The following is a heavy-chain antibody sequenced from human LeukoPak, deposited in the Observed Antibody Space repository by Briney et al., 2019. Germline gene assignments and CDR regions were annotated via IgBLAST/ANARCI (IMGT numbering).Heavy chain of an antibody. CDR3: AKAQYSSGWEPFDY. D-gene: IGHD6-19*01. V-gene: IGHV3-30*18. J-gene: IGHJ4*02. CDR2: ISYDGSNK. CDR1: GFTFSSYG. Sequence: PGGSLRLSCAASGFTFSSYGMHWVRQAPGKGLEWVAVISYDGSNKYYADSVKGRFTISRDNSKNTLYLQMNSLRAEDTAVYYCAKAQYSSGWEPFDYWGQGTLVTVSS.